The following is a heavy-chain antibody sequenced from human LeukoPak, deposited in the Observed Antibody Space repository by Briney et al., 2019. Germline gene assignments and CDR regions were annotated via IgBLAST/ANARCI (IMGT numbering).Heavy chain of an antibody. V-gene: IGHV4-34*01. CDR3: AGGFESRGYGLGSYYSLTWFDP. CDR2: INHSGST. D-gene: IGHD3-10*01. Sequence: SETLSLTCVVYGGSFSGYYWSWIRQPPGKGLEWMGEINHSGSTNYNPPLQRRVNISVETSTNQFSLKLSSVAAAATPVYCCAGGFESRGYGLGSYYSLTWFDPWGQGTLVTVSS. CDR1: GGSFSGYY. J-gene: IGHJ5*02.